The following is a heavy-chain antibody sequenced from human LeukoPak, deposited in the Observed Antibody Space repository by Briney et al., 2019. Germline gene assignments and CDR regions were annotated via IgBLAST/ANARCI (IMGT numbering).Heavy chain of an antibody. CDR1: GYTFTSYY. Sequence: ASVKVSCKTSGYTFTSYYISWVRQAPGQGLEWMAWISAYNGNTKYAQKFQGRVTMTTDTSTSTAYMELRSLRSDDTALYYCTRDPLRFGELLGYFDYWGQGTLVTVSS. D-gene: IGHD3-10*01. V-gene: IGHV1-18*01. CDR3: TRDPLRFGELLGYFDY. CDR2: ISAYNGNT. J-gene: IGHJ4*02.